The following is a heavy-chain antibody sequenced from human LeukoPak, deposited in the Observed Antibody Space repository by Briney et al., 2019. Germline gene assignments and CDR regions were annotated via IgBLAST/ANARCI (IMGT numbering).Heavy chain of an antibody. J-gene: IGHJ4*02. CDR2: ISSSSSYT. D-gene: IGHD4-17*01. CDR3: ARDRVYGDLFY. Sequence: GGSLRLSCAASGFTFSSYSMNWVRQAPGKGLEWVSSISSSSSYTYYADSVKGRFTISRDNAKNSLYLQMNSLRAEDTAVYYCARDRVYGDLFYWGQGTLVTVSS. V-gene: IGHV3-21*01. CDR1: GFTFSSYS.